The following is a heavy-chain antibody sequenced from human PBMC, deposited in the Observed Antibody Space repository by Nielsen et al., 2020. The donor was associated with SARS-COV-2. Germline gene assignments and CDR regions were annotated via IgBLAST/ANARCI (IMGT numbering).Heavy chain of an antibody. CDR3: ARPSPNDYVYFDV. CDR2: ISRSGATK. J-gene: IGHJ4*02. CDR1: GFSFRDSY. Sequence: GESLKISCAASGFSFRDSYMSWIRQAPGKGLEWVSYISRSGATKFYADSVKGRFTISRDTARKSIYLQLNNLRADDTAVYYCARPSPNDYVYFDVWGQGTLVTVSS. V-gene: IGHV3-11*04. D-gene: IGHD4-17*01.